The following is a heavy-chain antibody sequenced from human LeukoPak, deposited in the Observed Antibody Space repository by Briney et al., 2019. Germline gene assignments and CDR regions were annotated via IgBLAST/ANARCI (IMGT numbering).Heavy chain of an antibody. CDR3: ARNKAAAGKGWFDP. V-gene: IGHV3-74*01. J-gene: IGHJ5*02. CDR1: GFTFSNFW. Sequence: GGPLRLSCAASGFTFSNFWMHWVRQAPGKGLVWVSRINSDGSDTSYADSVKGRFTISRDNSKNTLYLQMNSLRAEDTAVYYCARNKAAAGKGWFDPWGQGTLVTVSS. CDR2: INSDGSDT. D-gene: IGHD6-13*01.